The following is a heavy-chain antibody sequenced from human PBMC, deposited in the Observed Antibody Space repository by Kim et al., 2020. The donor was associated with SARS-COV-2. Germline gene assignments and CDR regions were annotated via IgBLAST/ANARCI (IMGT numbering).Heavy chain of an antibody. CDR3: ATDRIYDILTGGGMDV. V-gene: IGHV1-24*01. J-gene: IGHJ6*02. D-gene: IGHD3-9*01. Sequence: FQGRVTMTEDTSTDTAYMELSSLRSEDTAVYYCATDRIYDILTGGGMDVWGQGTTVTVSS.